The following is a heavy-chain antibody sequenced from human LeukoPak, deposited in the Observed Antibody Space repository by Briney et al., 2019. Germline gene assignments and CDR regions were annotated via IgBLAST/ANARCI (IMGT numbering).Heavy chain of an antibody. Sequence: TGGSLRLSCAASAFTFSNHWMHWVPQAPGKGLEWVSTISGSGDSTYYADSVKGGFTTSRGNSKNTVFLQMNSLRVDDTAVYYCAKALRAPHRPVYSYYYMDVWGKGTAVTVSS. D-gene: IGHD2-21*01. J-gene: IGHJ6*03. CDR1: AFTFSNHW. V-gene: IGHV3-23*01. CDR3: AKALRAPHRPVYSYYYMDV. CDR2: ISGSGDST.